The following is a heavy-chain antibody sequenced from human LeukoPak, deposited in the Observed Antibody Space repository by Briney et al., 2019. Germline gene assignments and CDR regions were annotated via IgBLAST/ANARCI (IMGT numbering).Heavy chain of an antibody. CDR3: ARANDYSSGWYDESPPEATYGMDV. D-gene: IGHD6-19*01. J-gene: IGHJ6*02. V-gene: IGHV3-53*01. CDR2: IYCGGST. Sequence: GGSLRLSCAASGFTVSSNYMSWVRQAPGEGLEWVSVIYCGGSTYYADSVKGRFTISRDNSKNTLYLQMNSLRAEDTAVYYCARANDYSSGWYDESPPEATYGMDVWGQGTTVTVSS. CDR1: GFTVSSNY.